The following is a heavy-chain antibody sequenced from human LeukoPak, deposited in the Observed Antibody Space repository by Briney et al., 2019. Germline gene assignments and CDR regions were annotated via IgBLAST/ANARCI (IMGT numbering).Heavy chain of an antibody. CDR3: ARELQLDY. CDR2: ISGNGDKT. D-gene: IGHD1-1*01. CDR1: GITFNRYA. V-gene: IGHV3-23*01. J-gene: IGHJ4*02. Sequence: PGGSLRLSCAASGITFNRYAMSWARQAPGMGLEWVSGISGNGDKTYYADSVKGRFTISRDNSKNTLYLQMTSLRAEDTAVYYCARELQLDYWGQGTLVTVSS.